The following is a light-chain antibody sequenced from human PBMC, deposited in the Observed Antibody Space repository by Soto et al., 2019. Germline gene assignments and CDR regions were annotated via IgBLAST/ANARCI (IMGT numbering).Light chain of an antibody. V-gene: IGKV1-33*01. CDR1: QDISNS. CDR2: DAS. J-gene: IGKJ5*01. Sequence: DIVMTQSPSSLSASVGDRVTISCQASQDISNSLNWYQQKPGKAPKLLIYDASNLETGVPSRFSGSGSGTDFTFTISSLQPEDIATYYCQHCHSLPLTFGQGTRLEIK. CDR3: QHCHSLPLT.